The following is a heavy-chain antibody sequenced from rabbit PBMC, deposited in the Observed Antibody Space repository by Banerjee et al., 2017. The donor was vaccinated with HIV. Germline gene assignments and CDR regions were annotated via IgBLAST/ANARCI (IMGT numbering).Heavy chain of an antibody. Sequence: QEQLVESGGDLVQPGASLTLTCTASGFSFSYSDYMCWVRQAPGKGLEWIACIVGGSSGNTWYASWAKGRFTISKTSSTTVTLQMTSLTAADTATYFCARDLWGYAYDGVTYHYFNLWGPGTLVTVS. CDR2: IVGGSSGNT. J-gene: IGHJ4*01. CDR3: ARDLWGYAYDGVTYHYFNL. D-gene: IGHD2-1*01. CDR1: GFSFSYSDY. V-gene: IGHV1S45*01.